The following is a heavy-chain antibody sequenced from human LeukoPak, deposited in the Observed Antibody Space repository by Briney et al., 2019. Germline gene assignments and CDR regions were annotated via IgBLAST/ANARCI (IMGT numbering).Heavy chain of an antibody. V-gene: IGHV3-23*01. Sequence: PWGSLRLSCAASGFTFSSYAMGWVRQAPGKGREWVSGISTSGSSTSYADSVKGRFTISRDNPRNTLYMQMNSLRAEDTAVYYCAIMHRYYDGSGYWVQWGQGTLVTVSS. J-gene: IGHJ4*02. CDR1: GFTFSSYA. CDR2: ISTSGSST. D-gene: IGHD3-22*01. CDR3: AIMHRYYDGSGYWVQ.